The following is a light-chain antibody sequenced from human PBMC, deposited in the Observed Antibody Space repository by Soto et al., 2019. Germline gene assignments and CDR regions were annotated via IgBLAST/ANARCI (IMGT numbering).Light chain of an antibody. Sequence: QSALTQAPSASATPGQRVIISCSGSSSNIGKNAVKWYHQFPGTAPKLLIHSDDQRPSGVPDRFSGSKSGTSASLTISGLQSEDEAHYYCGAWDDSLSGLVFGGGTKVTVL. CDR2: SDD. V-gene: IGLV1-44*01. CDR3: GAWDDSLSGLV. J-gene: IGLJ3*02. CDR1: SSNIGKNA.